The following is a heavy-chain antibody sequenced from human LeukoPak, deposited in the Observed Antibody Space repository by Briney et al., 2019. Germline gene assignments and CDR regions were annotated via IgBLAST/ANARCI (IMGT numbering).Heavy chain of an antibody. D-gene: IGHD3-16*01. J-gene: IGHJ4*02. Sequence: GGSLRLSCVASGFTFGHHFMSWVRLAPGGGLEWVANINPDGSIKFHADSVKGRFTISRDNARNSVYLQMNSLRGEDTAVYYCARAVDVADYWGQGTLVAVSS. CDR2: INPDGSIK. CDR1: GFTFGHHF. CDR3: ARAVDVADY. V-gene: IGHV3-7*01.